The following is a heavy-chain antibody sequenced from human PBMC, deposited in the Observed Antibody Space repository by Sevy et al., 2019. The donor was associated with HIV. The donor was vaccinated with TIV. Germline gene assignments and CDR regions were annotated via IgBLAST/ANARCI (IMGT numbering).Heavy chain of an antibody. Sequence: GGSLRLSCAASGFTFSSYAMNWVRQAPGKGLEWVSSISSSSSYIYYADSVKGRFTISRDNAKNSLELQMNSLRAEDTAVYYCARSKTTVTTGTFDIWGQGTMVTVSS. V-gene: IGHV3-21*01. J-gene: IGHJ3*02. D-gene: IGHD4-17*01. CDR2: ISSSSSYI. CDR3: ARSKTTVTTGTFDI. CDR1: GFTFSSYA.